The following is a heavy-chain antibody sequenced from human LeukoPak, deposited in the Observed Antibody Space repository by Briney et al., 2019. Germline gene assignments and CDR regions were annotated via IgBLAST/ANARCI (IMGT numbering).Heavy chain of an antibody. J-gene: IGHJ4*02. D-gene: IGHD3-22*01. Sequence: KAGGSLRLSCAASGFTFSSYSMNWVRQAPGKGLEWVSSISSSSSYIYYADSVKGRFTISRDNAKNSLYLQMNSLRAEDTAVYYCAREAYYYDSSDLSQEGYWGQGTLVTVSS. V-gene: IGHV3-21*01. CDR2: ISSSSSYI. CDR3: AREAYYYDSSDLSQEGY. CDR1: GFTFSSYS.